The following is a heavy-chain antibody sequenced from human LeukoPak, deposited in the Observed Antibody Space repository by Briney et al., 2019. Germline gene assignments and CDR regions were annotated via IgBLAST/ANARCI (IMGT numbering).Heavy chain of an antibody. CDR3: ARDFHTYYYYGMDV. J-gene: IGHJ6*02. CDR1: GFTFSNYW. V-gene: IGHV3-74*01. Sequence: GGSLRLSCAASGFTFSNYWMHWVRQAPGKGLVWVSRINSDGSSTSYADSVKGRFTISRDNAKNTLYLQMNSLRAEDTAVYYCARDFHTYYYYGMDVWGQGTTVTVSS. CDR2: INSDGSST.